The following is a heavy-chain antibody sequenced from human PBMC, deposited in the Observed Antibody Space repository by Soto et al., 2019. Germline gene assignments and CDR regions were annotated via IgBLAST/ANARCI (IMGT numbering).Heavy chain of an antibody. CDR2: IYWDDDK. CDR3: AHSLAGGSRYSSSWHGRNNWFDP. D-gene: IGHD6-13*01. V-gene: IGHV2-5*02. Sequence: SGLTLVNPTQTLTLTCTFSGFSLSTSGVGVGWIRQPPGKALERLALIYWDDDKRYSPSLKSRLTITKDTSKNQVVLTMTNMDPVDTATYYCAHSLAGGSRYSSSWHGRNNWFDPWGQGTLVTVSS. CDR1: GFSLSTSGVG. J-gene: IGHJ5*02.